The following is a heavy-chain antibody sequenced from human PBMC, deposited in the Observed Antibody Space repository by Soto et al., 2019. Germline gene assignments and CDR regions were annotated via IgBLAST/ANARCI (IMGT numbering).Heavy chain of an antibody. V-gene: IGHV1-3*01. Sequence: ASVKVSCKASGYTFTGYAMHWVRQAPGQRLEWMGWINAGNGNTKYSQKFQGRVTITRDTSASTAYMELSSLRSEDTAVYYCARARGWFHNFDYWGQGTLVTVSS. D-gene: IGHD6-19*01. CDR3: ARARGWFHNFDY. CDR1: GYTFTGYA. CDR2: INAGNGNT. J-gene: IGHJ4*02.